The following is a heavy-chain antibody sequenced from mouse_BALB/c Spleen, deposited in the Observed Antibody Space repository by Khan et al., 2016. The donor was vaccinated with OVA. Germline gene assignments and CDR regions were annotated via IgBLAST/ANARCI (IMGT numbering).Heavy chain of an antibody. D-gene: IGHD1-1*01. CDR3: ARHTYGPFAY. CDR2: ISSGGDNI. V-gene: IGHV5-9-3*01. CDR1: GFTFSTSA. J-gene: IGHJ3*01. Sequence: EVELVESGGDLVKPGGSLPLSCSASGFTFSTSAMSWVRQTPEKRLEWVATISSGGDNIYYPASVKGRFTISRDNAKNTLYLQMSSLRSEDTAMYYCARHTYGPFAYWGQGTLVTVSA.